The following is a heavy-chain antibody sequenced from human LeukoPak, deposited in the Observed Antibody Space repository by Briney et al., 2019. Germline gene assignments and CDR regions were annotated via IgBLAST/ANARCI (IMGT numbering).Heavy chain of an antibody. D-gene: IGHD2-2*01. J-gene: IGHJ4*02. CDR1: GFTFSSYG. V-gene: IGHV3-30*02. Sequence: GGSLRLSCAASGFTFSSYGMHWVRQAPGKGLEWVAFIRYDGSNKYYADSVKGRFTISRDNSKNTLYLQMNSLRAEDTAVYYCAKDLHIVVVPAAPGYWGQGTLVTVSS. CDR3: AKDLHIVVVPAAPGY. CDR2: IRYDGSNK.